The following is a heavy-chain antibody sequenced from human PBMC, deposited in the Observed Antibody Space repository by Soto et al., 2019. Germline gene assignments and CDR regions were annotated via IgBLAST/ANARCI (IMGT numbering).Heavy chain of an antibody. CDR1: VYTFTRDY. CDR2: INPSGGST. V-gene: IGHV1-46*03. D-gene: IGHD3-16*02. Sequence: ASVKVSCKAPVYTFTRDYMHWVRQAPGQGLEWMGIINPSGGSTRYAQKFQGRVTMTRDTSTGTVYMELSSLRSEDTAVYYCARGLHLGELSFFDYWGQGTLVPVSS. CDR3: ARGLHLGELSFFDY. J-gene: IGHJ4*02.